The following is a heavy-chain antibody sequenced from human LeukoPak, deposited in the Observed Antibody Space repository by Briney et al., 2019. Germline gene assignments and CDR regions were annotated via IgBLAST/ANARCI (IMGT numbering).Heavy chain of an antibody. CDR2: ISGSGDGA. V-gene: IGHV3-23*01. CDR3: AKAPSVSSRSGIDY. Sequence: GGSLRLSCAASGFTFSNYALSWVHQTPGKGLEWLSSISGSGDGAFYSDSLGGRFTISRDNSKNTLYLQMKSLRAGDTAVYFCAKAPSVSSRSGIDYWGQGTLVTVSS. D-gene: IGHD5/OR15-5a*01. J-gene: IGHJ4*02. CDR1: GFTFSNYA.